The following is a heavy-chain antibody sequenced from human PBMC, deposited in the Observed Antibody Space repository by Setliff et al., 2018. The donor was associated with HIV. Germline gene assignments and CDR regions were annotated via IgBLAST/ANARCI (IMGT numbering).Heavy chain of an antibody. J-gene: IGHJ4*02. D-gene: IGHD3-10*01. V-gene: IGHV3-30*04. CDR1: GFTFSGYA. CDR2: ISYDERQK. CDR3: AREGYASGGIGDFDY. Sequence: LRLSCAASGFTFSGYAMNWVRQAPGKGLEWVAVISYDERQKYYGDSVRGRFTISRDNSKNTLYLQMNTLRVEDTAVYFCAREGYASGGIGDFDYWGQGALVTVSS.